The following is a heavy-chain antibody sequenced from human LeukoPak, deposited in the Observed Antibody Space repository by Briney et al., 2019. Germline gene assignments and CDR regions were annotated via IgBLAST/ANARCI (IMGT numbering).Heavy chain of an antibody. J-gene: IGHJ4*02. D-gene: IGHD2-2*01. CDR2: IKQDGSEK. CDR1: GFTFSSYW. Sequence: GGSLRLSCAASGFTFSSYWMSWVRQAPGKGLEWVANIKQDGSEKYYVDSVKGRFTISRDNAKNSLYLQMNSLRAEDTAVYYCARDQYCSSTSCYDYWGQGTLVTVSP. V-gene: IGHV3-7*01. CDR3: ARDQYCSSTSCYDY.